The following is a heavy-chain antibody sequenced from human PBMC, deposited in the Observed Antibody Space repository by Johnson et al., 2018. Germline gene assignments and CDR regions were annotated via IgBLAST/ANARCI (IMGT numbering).Heavy chain of an antibody. D-gene: IGHD1-1*01. CDR2: ISDAGGST. CDR1: GFTFSSYA. Sequence: VQLVQSGGGLVQPGGSLRLSCTASGFTFSSYAMSWVRQAPGKGLEWVSTISDAGGSTYYVDSVKGRFTISRDNYKNTLNLQMNSLRDEDTAVYYRAKVATPQKTVLAEYFQLWGQGTLVTVSS. V-gene: IGHV3-23*04. CDR3: AKVATPQKTVLAEYFQL. J-gene: IGHJ1*01.